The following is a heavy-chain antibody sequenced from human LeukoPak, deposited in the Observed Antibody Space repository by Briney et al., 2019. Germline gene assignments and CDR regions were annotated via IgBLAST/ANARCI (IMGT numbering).Heavy chain of an antibody. V-gene: IGHV3-30*04. CDR3: ARETDSAVGSTDFDY. J-gene: IGHJ4*02. CDR1: GFTFSSYA. CDR2: ISYDGSNK. D-gene: IGHD4-17*01. Sequence: GGSLRLSCAASGFTFSSYAMHWVRQAPGKGLEWVAVISYDGSNKYYADSVKGRFTISRDNSKNTLYLQMSSLRAEDTAVYYCARETDSAVGSTDFDYGGQGPLVTVP.